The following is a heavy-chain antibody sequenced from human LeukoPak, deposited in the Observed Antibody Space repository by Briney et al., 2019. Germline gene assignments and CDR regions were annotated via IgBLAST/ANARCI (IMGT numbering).Heavy chain of an antibody. CDR1: GGSISSYY. CDR3: ATTESGYDLFFDY. D-gene: IGHD5-12*01. V-gene: IGHV4-59*01. CDR2: IYYSGST. Sequence: SETLSLTCTVSGGSISSYYWSWIRQPPGKGLEWIGYIYYSGSTNYNPSLKSRVTISVDTSKNQFSLKLSSVTAADTAVCYCATTESGYDLFFDYWGQGTLVTVSS. J-gene: IGHJ4*02.